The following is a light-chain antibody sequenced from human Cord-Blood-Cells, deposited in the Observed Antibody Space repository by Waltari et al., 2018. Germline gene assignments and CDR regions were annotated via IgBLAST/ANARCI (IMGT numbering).Light chain of an antibody. V-gene: IGLV2-23*01. CDR3: CSYAGSSTWV. CDR2: EGS. Sequence: QSPLPQPASVSGSPGQSTTISCTGTRRDVGSYNLFCWYQQYPGKAPKLMIYEGSKRPSGVSNRFSGSKSGNTASLTISGLQAEDEADYYCCSYAGSSTWVFGGGTKLTVL. CDR1: RRDVGSYNL. J-gene: IGLJ3*02.